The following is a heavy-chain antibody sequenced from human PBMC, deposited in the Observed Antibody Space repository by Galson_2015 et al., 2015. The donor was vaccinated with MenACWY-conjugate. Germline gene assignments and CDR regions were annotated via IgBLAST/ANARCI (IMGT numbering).Heavy chain of an antibody. J-gene: IGHJ5*02. CDR3: ARDYGSGTYYMGWFDP. D-gene: IGHD3-10*01. Sequence: SLRLSCAASRISFRTYNMNWVRQAPGKGLEWVSYISSTSTTIYYADSVKGRFTISRDNAKNSLYLQMNSLRDKDTAVYYCARDYGSGTYYMGWFDPWGQGTLVTVSS. CDR2: ISSTSTTI. V-gene: IGHV3-48*02. CDR1: RISFRTYN.